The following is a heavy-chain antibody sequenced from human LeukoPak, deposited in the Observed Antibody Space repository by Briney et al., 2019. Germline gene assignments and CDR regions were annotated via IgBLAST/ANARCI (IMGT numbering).Heavy chain of an antibody. CDR3: ATWDSSKDYYYYYYMDV. CDR2: ISSSSSYI. J-gene: IGHJ6*03. CDR1: GFTFSSYS. V-gene: IGHV3-21*01. Sequence: GGSLRLSCAASGFTFSSYSMNWVRQGPGKGLEWVSSISSSSSYIYYADSVKGRFTISRENAKNSLYLQMNSLRAEDTAVYYCATWDSSKDYYYYYYMDVWGKGTTVTVSS. D-gene: IGHD6-13*01.